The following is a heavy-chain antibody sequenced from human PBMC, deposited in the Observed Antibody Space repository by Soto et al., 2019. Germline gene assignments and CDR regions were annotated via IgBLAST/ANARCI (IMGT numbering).Heavy chain of an antibody. J-gene: IGHJ6*02. V-gene: IGHV1-18*01. CDR2: ISPYTGNT. Sequence: QVQLVQSGDEVKKPGASVKVSCKASGYIFVNYGIAWVRQAPGQGLEWMGWISPYTGNTHSATKVQGRLTMNTDTSTSTAYMDLGSLTSDDTAVYYCVMVDNYVTPTPQDVWGHGNTVTVSS. CDR1: GYIFVNYG. CDR3: VMVDNYVTPTPQDV. D-gene: IGHD3-16*01.